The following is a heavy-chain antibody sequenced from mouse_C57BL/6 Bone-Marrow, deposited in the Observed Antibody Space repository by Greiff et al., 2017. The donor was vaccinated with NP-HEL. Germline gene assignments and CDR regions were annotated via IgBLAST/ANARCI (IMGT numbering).Heavy chain of an antibody. CDR2: IDPEDGET. D-gene: IGHD1-1*01. CDR1: GFNIKDYY. Sequence: EVMLVESGAELVKPGASVKLSCTASGFNIKDYYMHWVKQRTEQGLEWIGRIDPEDGETKYAPKFQGKATITADTSSNTAYLQLSSLTSEDTAVYYCVSITTVVAYWYFDVWGTGTTVTVSS. V-gene: IGHV14-2*01. CDR3: VSITTVVAYWYFDV. J-gene: IGHJ1*03.